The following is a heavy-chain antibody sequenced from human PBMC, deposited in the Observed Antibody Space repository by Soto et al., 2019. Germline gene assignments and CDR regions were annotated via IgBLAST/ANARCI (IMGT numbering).Heavy chain of an antibody. D-gene: IGHD3-22*01. CDR1: GFTFSNAW. V-gene: IGHV3-15*01. Sequence: PGGSLRLSCAASGFTFSNAWMSWVRQAPGKGLEWVGRIKSKTDGGTTDYAAPVKGRFTISRDDSKNTLYLQMNSLKTEDTAVYYCTAAVGTMIVVVITTHGYWGQGTLVTVSS. J-gene: IGHJ4*02. CDR2: IKSKTDGGTT. CDR3: TAAVGTMIVVVITTHGY.